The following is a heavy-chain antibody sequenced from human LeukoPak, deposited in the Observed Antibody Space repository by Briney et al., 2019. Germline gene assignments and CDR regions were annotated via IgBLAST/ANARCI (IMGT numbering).Heavy chain of an antibody. Sequence: PGGSLRLSCAASGFTFSSYTIKWVRQAPGKGLEHVSAIISNGGSTHYTNSVKGRFSISRDNSKNTVYLQMGSLRPDDMAVYYCARVKMGATINDYYYYMDVWGRGTTVTVSS. CDR3: ARVKMGATINDYYYYMDV. CDR1: GFTFSSYT. J-gene: IGHJ6*03. D-gene: IGHD1-26*01. CDR2: IISNGGST. V-gene: IGHV3-64*01.